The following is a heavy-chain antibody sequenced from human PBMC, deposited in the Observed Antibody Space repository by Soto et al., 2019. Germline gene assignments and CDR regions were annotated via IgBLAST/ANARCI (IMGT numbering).Heavy chain of an antibody. V-gene: IGHV1-69*06. CDR1: GGTFSSHA. Sequence: QVQLVQSGPEVKKPRSSVKVSCKVSGGTFSSHAINWLRQAPGQGLEWMGVIIPVTDTPNNAEKFQGRVTITADKSTTTVYMDLSSLTFDDTAVYFCARGNKGPGHYGPGSQGWYGPWGQGTLVTVSS. J-gene: IGHJ5*02. D-gene: IGHD3-10*01. CDR2: IIPVTDTP. CDR3: ARGNKGPGHYGPGSQGWYGP.